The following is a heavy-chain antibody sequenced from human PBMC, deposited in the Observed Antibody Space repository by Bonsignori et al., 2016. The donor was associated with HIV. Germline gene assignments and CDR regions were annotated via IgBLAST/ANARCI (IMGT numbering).Heavy chain of an antibody. CDR2: IIPILGIA. V-gene: IGHV1-69*10. D-gene: IGHD6-13*01. CDR1: GGTFSSYA. Sequence: SVKVSCKASGGTFSSYAISWVRQAPGQGLEWMGGIIPILGIANYAQKFQGRVTITADKSTSTAYMELSSLRSEDTAVYYCARGAWVAAAGTGFDYWGQGTLVTVSS. CDR3: ARGAWVAAAGTGFDY. J-gene: IGHJ4*02.